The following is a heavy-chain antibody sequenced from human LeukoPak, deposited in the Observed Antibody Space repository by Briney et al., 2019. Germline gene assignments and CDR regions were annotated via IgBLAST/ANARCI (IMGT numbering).Heavy chain of an antibody. CDR1: GFTFSSYA. V-gene: IGHV3-23*01. Sequence: GRSLRLSCAASGFTFSSYAMPWVRQAPGKGLEWVSGIRDSGSNKYYADSVKGRFTISRDNSKNTLYVQMNSLRAEDTAVYYCAKSDYYDSSGYYYGSDYWGQGTLVTVSS. D-gene: IGHD3-22*01. CDR3: AKSDYYDSSGYYYGSDY. J-gene: IGHJ4*02. CDR2: IRDSGSNK.